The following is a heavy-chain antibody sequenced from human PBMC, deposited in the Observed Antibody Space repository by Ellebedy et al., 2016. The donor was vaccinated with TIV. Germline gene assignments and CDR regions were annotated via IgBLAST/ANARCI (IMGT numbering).Heavy chain of an antibody. J-gene: IGHJ4*02. Sequence: GESLKISCAASGFTFSNYAMSWVRQAPGKRLAWVSSIIGSGTDTYVADSVKGRFTISRDNSRNMLYLQMNSLRAEDTAVYFCAKGSLGYCRGVNCYHFDYWGQGTLVTVSS. D-gene: IGHD2-15*01. CDR2: IIGSGTDT. CDR1: GFTFSNYA. CDR3: AKGSLGYCRGVNCYHFDY. V-gene: IGHV3-23*01.